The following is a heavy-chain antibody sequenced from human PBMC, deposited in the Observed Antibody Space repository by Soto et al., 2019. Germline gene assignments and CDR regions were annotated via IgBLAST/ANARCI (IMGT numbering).Heavy chain of an antibody. D-gene: IGHD2-21*01. CDR2: ISGSGGST. Sequence: EVQLLESGGGLVQPGGSRRLSXAXXXXXXXXXAXXXXRQXXXMGLXWVSSISGSGGSTYYADSVKGRFTISRDNSKDTVYLQMNSLRAEDTALYYCATRAYXLSAXXXEXXXGMDVWGQGTTVTVSS. V-gene: IGHV3-23*01. J-gene: IGHJ6*02. CDR3: ATRAYXLSAXXXEXXXGMDV. CDR1: XXXXXXXA.